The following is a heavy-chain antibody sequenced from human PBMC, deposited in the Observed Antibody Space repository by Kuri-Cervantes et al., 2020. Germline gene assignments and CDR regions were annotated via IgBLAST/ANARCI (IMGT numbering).Heavy chain of an antibody. Sequence: GGSLRLSCAASGFTFSSYEMNWVRQAPGKGLEWVSYISSSGSTIYYADSVKGRFTISRDNAKNSLYLQMNSLRAEDTAVYYCARDSPEYSSGWYADYFDYWGQGTLVTVSS. CDR2: ISSSGSTI. V-gene: IGHV3-48*03. CDR1: GFTFSSYE. J-gene: IGHJ4*02. D-gene: IGHD6-19*01. CDR3: ARDSPEYSSGWYADYFDY.